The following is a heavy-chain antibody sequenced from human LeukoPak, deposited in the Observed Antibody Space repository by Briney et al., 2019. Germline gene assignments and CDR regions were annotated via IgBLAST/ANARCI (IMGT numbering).Heavy chain of an antibody. Sequence: SETLSLTCAVSGASIKSHYWSWIRQPPGKGLEWIGYIYYSGPTNYNPSLKSRVTISADTSKNRSSLRLSAVTAADTAVYFCGRYYYGAGYFDYWGQGILVTVSS. J-gene: IGHJ4*02. V-gene: IGHV4-59*11. CDR3: GRYYYGAGYFDY. D-gene: IGHD3-10*01. CDR1: GASIKSHY. CDR2: IYYSGPT.